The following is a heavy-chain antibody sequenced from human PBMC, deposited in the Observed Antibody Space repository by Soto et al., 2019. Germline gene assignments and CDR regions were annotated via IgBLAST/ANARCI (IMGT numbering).Heavy chain of an antibody. J-gene: IGHJ6*02. CDR3: ARARAARTYYYYYYGMDV. CDR2: INHSGST. CDR1: GGSFSGYY. Sequence: SETLSLTCAVYGGSFSGYYWSWIRQPPGKGLEWIGEINHSGSTNYNPSLKSRVTISVDTSKNQFSLKLSSVTAADTAVYYCARARAARTYYYYYYGMDVWGQGTTVTVSS. D-gene: IGHD6-6*01. V-gene: IGHV4-34*01.